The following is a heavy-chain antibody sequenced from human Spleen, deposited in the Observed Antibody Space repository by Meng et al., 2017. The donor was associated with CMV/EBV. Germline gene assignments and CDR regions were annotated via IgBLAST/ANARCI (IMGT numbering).Heavy chain of an antibody. CDR2: IYPENSDT. J-gene: IGHJ4*02. CDR1: GYSFSSYW. D-gene: IGHD4-17*01. Sequence: GETLKISWEGSGYSFSSYWSGWVRQMPGKGLEWMGIIYPENSDTRYSPSFQGQVTISADRSISTAFLQWGSLTASDTAIYYCARYRRLHPLLDWGQGTLVTVSS. CDR3: ARYRRLHPLLD. V-gene: IGHV5-51*01.